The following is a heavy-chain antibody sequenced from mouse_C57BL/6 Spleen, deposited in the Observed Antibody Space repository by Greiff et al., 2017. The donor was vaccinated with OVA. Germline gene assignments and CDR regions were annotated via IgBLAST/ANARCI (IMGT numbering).Heavy chain of an antibody. Sequence: VQLKESGPELVKPGASVKIPCKASGYTFTDYNMDWVKQSHGKSLEWIGDINPNNGGTIYNQKFKGKATLTVDKSSSTAYMELRSLTSEDTAVYYCAREIRGWFAYWGQGTLVTVSA. CDR1: GYTFTDYN. V-gene: IGHV1-18*01. CDR2: INPNNGGT. J-gene: IGHJ3*01. CDR3: AREIRGWFAY.